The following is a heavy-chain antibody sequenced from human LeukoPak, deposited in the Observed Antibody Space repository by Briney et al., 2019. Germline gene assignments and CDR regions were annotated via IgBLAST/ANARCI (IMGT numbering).Heavy chain of an antibody. CDR3: ANDAFDL. CDR1: GFTFSRYW. CDR2: IKQDGSEK. J-gene: IGHJ3*01. Sequence: GGSLRLSCAASGFTFSRYWMSWVRQAPGKGLEWVANIKQDGSEKHYVDSVKGRFTISRDNAKKSLYLQMNSLRADDTAVYYCANDAFDLWGQGTMVTVSS. V-gene: IGHV3-7*01.